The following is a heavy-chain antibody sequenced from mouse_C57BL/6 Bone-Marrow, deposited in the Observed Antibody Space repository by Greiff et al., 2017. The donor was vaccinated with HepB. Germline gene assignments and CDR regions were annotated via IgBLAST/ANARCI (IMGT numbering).Heavy chain of an antibody. CDR1: GFTFSSYG. J-gene: IGHJ2*01. V-gene: IGHV5-6*01. Sequence: EVMLVESGGDLVKPGGSLKLSCAASGFTFSSYGMSWVRQTPDKRLEWVATISSGGSYTYYPDSVKGRFTISRDNAKNTLYLQMSSLKSEDTAMYYCAGSYSFDYWGQGTTLTVSS. D-gene: IGHD1-1*01. CDR3: AGSYSFDY. CDR2: ISSGGSYT.